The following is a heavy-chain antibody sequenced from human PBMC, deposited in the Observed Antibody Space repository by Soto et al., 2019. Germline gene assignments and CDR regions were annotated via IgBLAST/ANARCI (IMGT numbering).Heavy chain of an antibody. J-gene: IGHJ4*02. CDR3: AKAWDSGSWYPYFDY. CDR2: ISDDGSNK. Sequence: QVQLVESGGGVVQPGRSLRLSCAASGFTFSSYGMPWVRQAPGKGLEWVAVISDDGSNKYYADSVKGRFTISRDNSKNTLYLQMNSLRAEDTAVYYCAKAWDSGSWYPYFDYWGQGTRVTVS. CDR1: GFTFSSYG. D-gene: IGHD6-13*01. V-gene: IGHV3-30*18.